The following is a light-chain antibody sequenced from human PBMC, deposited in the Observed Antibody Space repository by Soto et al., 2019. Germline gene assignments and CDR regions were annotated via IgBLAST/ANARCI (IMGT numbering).Light chain of an antibody. V-gene: IGKV3-20*01. Sequence: IVFTQSPGTLSFSPGFRSIPSFSSSQTISSTYLAWSQQNPGQAPRLLIYAASTRATGVPDRFSGSGSGTDFTLTISRLEPEDFAVYYCQQYSSSPITFGQGTRLEIK. CDR2: AAS. CDR1: QTISSTY. J-gene: IGKJ5*01. CDR3: QQYSSSPIT.